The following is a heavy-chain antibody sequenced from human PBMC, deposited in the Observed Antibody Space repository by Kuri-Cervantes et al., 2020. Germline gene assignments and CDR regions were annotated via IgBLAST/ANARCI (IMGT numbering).Heavy chain of an antibody. CDR3: AKVNYYDSSPMY. CDR1: GFTFSSYS. Sequence: GESLKISCAASGFTFSSYSMNWVRQAPGKGLEWVSTIGAPGDKYYADSMKGRFTISRDNSKNTLYLQMNSLRAEDTAVYYCAKVNYYDSSPMYWGQGTLVTVSS. CDR2: IGAPGDK. J-gene: IGHJ4*02. V-gene: IGHV3-23*01. D-gene: IGHD3-22*01.